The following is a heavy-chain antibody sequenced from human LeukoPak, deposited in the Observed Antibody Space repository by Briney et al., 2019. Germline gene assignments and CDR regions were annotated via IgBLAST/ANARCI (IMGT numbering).Heavy chain of an antibody. CDR1: GGTFSSYA. D-gene: IGHD5-12*01. V-gene: IGHV1-69*05. Sequence: SVKVSCKASGGTFSSYAISWVRQAPGQGLEWKGGIIPIFGTANYAQKFQGRVTITTDESTSTAYMELSSLRSEDTAVYYCARGYSGYDSADYWGQGTLVTVSS. J-gene: IGHJ4*02. CDR2: IIPIFGTA. CDR3: ARGYSGYDSADY.